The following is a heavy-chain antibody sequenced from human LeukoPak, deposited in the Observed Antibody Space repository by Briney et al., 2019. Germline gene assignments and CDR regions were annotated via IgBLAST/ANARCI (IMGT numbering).Heavy chain of an antibody. D-gene: IGHD3-9*01. CDR1: GGSISTYY. CDR2: IYHSGST. Sequence: SETLSLTCTVSGGSISTYYWNWIRQPPGRGLEWIGYIYHSGSTNYNPSLQSRVTISVDTSKNQFSLNLNSVTAADTAVYYCARGPSPLDWLSYYYYYGMDVWGQGTTVTVSS. V-gene: IGHV4-59*01. CDR3: ARGPSPLDWLSYYYYYGMDV. J-gene: IGHJ6*02.